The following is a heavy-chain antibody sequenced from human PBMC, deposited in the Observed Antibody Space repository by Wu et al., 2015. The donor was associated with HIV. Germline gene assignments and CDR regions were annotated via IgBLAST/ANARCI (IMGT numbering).Heavy chain of an antibody. V-gene: IGHV1-8*01. J-gene: IGHJ4*02. D-gene: IGHD2-15*01. CDR2: MNPNSGNT. CDR3: ARRSSGGSCHGKYFGY. CDR1: GYTFTNYD. Sequence: QVQLVQSGAEVKKPGASVKVSCKASGYTFTNYDINWVRQATGQGLEWMGWMNPNSGNTNCAQKFQGRVTMTRNTSISTAYMELSSLTSDDTAVYYCARRSSGGSCHGKYFGYWGQGTLVTVSS.